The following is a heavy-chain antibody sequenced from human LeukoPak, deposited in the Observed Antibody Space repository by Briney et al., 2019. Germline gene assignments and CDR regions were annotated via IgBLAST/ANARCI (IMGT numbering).Heavy chain of an antibody. CDR1: GSIFRNNW. V-gene: IGHV3-7*04. D-gene: IGHD2-2*01. Sequence: GGSLRLSCAAAGSIFRNNWMTWVRQAPGNWLEWVANIKHDSSEKYSVDSVKGRFTISRDNAKMILYLQMNSLRAEDTAVYFCARGRSMDFWGQGTLVTVSS. CDR2: IKHDSSEK. CDR3: ARGRSMDF. J-gene: IGHJ4*02.